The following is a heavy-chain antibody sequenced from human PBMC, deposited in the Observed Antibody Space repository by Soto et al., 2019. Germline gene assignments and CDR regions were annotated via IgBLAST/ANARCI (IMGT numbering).Heavy chain of an antibody. CDR2: IWYDGSDK. Sequence: RGGSLRLSCVASGFTFSGFGMHWVRQAPGKGLEWVAIIWYDGSDKYYADSVRGRFTISRDNSKNTLSLQMNSLRAEDTAVYHCAFGNLSYYFDYWGQGTPVTVSS. CDR3: AFGNLSYYFDY. CDR1: GFTFSGFG. D-gene: IGHD3-16*01. J-gene: IGHJ4*02. V-gene: IGHV3-33*01.